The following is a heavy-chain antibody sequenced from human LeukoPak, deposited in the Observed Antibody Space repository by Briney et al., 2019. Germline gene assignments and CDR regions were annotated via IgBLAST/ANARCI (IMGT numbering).Heavy chain of an antibody. D-gene: IGHD3-22*01. CDR1: GYTFTSYG. J-gene: IGHJ6*02. CDR3: ARIRGRPYYYDSSGYPQTGYGMDG. CDR2: ISAYNGNT. Sequence: ASLKVSCTASGYTFTSYGISWVRQAPGQGLEWVGWISAYNGNTNYAQNLQGRVTMTTDTSTSTAYMELRSLRSDDTAVYYCARIRGRPYYYDSSGYPQTGYGMDGWGQGTTVTVSS. V-gene: IGHV1-18*01.